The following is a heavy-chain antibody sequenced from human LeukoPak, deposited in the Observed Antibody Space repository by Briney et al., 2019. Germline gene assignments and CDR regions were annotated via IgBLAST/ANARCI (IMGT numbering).Heavy chain of an antibody. CDR2: INPNSGGT. V-gene: IGHV1-2*02. J-gene: IGHJ4*02. CDR3: ARDLASVAVTTSDY. D-gene: IGHD4-17*01. Sequence: ASVKVSCKASGYTFTGSYMHWVRQAPGQGLEWMGWINPNSGGTNCAQKFQGRVTMTRDTSITTAYMELSRLTSDDTAVYYCARDLASVAVTTSDYWGQGTLVTVSS. CDR1: GYTFTGSY.